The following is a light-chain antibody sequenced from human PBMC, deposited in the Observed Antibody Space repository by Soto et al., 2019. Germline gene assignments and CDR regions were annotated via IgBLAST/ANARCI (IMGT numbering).Light chain of an antibody. CDR1: SSDVGSYDL. Sequence: QSVLTQPASLSGSPGQSITISCTGTSSDVGSYDLVSWYQRYPGKAPKLMIYEASERPSGVSYRFSGSKSANAASLTISGLQAEDEADYYCCSYAGDRTYVFGTGTKVTVL. J-gene: IGLJ1*01. CDR2: EAS. CDR3: CSYAGDRTYV. V-gene: IGLV2-23*01.